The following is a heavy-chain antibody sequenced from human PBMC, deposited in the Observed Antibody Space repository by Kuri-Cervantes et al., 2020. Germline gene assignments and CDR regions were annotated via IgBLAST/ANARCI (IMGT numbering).Heavy chain of an antibody. V-gene: IGHV4-34*01. CDR1: GGSFSGYY. CDR2: INHSGST. Sequence: TLSLTCAVYGGSFSGYYWSWIRQPPGKGLEWIGEINHSGSTNYNPSLKSRVTISVDTSKNQFSLKLSSVTAADTAVYYCARAKIVLRRVAFDIWGQGTMVTVSS. CDR3: ARAKIVLRRVAFDI. D-gene: IGHD2/OR15-2a*01. J-gene: IGHJ3*02.